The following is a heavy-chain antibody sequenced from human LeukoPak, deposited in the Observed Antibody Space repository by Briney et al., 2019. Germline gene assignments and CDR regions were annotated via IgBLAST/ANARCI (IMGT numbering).Heavy chain of an antibody. J-gene: IGHJ3*02. CDR1: GFTFSTYG. V-gene: IGHV3-30*18. D-gene: IGHD2-15*01. CDR2: VSYDGSNK. CDR3: AKEIWSIVVVVAGTPGGAFEI. Sequence: PGGSLRLSCAASGFTFSTYGMHWVRQAPGKGLEWVAVVSYDGSNKFYADSVKGRFTISRDNSKNTMYLQMYSLRAEDTAVYYCAKEIWSIVVVVAGTPGGAFEIWGHGTMVTVSS.